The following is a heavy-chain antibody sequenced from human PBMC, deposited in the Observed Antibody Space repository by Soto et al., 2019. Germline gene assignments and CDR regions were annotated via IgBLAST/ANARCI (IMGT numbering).Heavy chain of an antibody. D-gene: IGHD5-12*01. V-gene: IGHV3-30-3*01. CDR1: GFTFSSYA. CDR3: ARDRRDGYNWVDY. J-gene: IGHJ4*02. Sequence: PGGSLRLSCAASGFTFSSYAMHWVRQAPGKGLEWVAVISYDGSNKYYADSVKGRFTISRDNSKNTLYLQMNSLRAEDTAVYYCARDRRDGYNWVDYWGQGTLVTVSS. CDR2: ISYDGSNK.